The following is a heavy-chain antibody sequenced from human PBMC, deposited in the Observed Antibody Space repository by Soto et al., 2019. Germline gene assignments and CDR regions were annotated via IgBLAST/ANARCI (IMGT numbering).Heavy chain of an antibody. CDR1: GYTFTSDG. D-gene: IGHD6-19*01. CDR2: ISAYNGNT. CDR3: ARDLAAGLVDY. J-gene: IGHJ4*02. Sequence: QVQLVQSGAEMKKPGASVKVSCKASGYTFTSDGISWVRQAPGQGLEWMGWISAYNGNTNYAQMLQVRVTMTTDTSTSTAYMELRSLTSDDTAVYYCARDLAAGLVDYWGQGTLVTVSS. V-gene: IGHV1-18*01.